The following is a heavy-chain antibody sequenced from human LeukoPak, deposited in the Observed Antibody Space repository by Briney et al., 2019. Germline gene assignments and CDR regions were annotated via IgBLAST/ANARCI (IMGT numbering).Heavy chain of an antibody. CDR1: GYTLTELS. Sequence: ASVKVFCKVSGYTLTELSMHWVRQAPGKGLEWMGGFDPEDGETIYAQKFQGRVTMTEDTSTDTAYMELSSLRSEDTAVYYCATVGRLFGWFDPWGQGTLVTVSS. V-gene: IGHV1-24*01. J-gene: IGHJ5*02. CDR3: ATVGRLFGWFDP. D-gene: IGHD2-15*01. CDR2: FDPEDGET.